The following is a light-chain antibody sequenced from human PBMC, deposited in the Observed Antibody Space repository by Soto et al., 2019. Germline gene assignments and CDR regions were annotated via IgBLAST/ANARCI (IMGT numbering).Light chain of an antibody. Sequence: DIQMTHSPSSLSASLGERVTITCRASQTISTYLNWYQQKPGKAPRLLIYDASSLLSGVPSRFSGSGSGTDFTLTIASLQPEDFSTYYCQQSDSTPYTFGQGTKVEI. CDR2: DAS. V-gene: IGKV1-39*01. CDR3: QQSDSTPYT. CDR1: QTISTY. J-gene: IGKJ2*01.